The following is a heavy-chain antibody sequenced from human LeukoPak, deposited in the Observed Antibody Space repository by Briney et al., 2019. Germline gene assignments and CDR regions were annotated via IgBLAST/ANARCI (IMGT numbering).Heavy chain of an antibody. V-gene: IGHV4-39*01. CDR1: GGSISSSSYY. CDR3: ARSNWSGYYENWFDP. J-gene: IGHJ5*02. Sequence: SETLSLTCTVSGGSISSSSYYWGWIRQPPGKGLEWIGRIDYSGSTYYNPSLKSRVTISVDTSKNQFSLKLSSVTAADTAVYYCARSNWSGYYENWFDPWGQGTLVTVSS. CDR2: IDYSGST. D-gene: IGHD3-3*01.